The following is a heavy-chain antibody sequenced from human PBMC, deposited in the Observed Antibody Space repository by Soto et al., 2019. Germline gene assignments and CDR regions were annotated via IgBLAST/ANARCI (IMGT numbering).Heavy chain of an antibody. V-gene: IGHV3-30*18. CDR2: ISYDGSNK. CDR3: ANFPGYYYDSSGYSVDY. CDR1: GFTFSSYG. Sequence: QVQLVESGGGVVQPGRSLRLSCAASGFTFSSYGMHWVRQAPGKGLEWVAVISYDGSNKYYADSVKGRFTISRDNSKNTLYLQMNSLRAEDTAVYYCANFPGYYYDSSGYSVDYWGQGTLVTVSS. J-gene: IGHJ4*02. D-gene: IGHD3-22*01.